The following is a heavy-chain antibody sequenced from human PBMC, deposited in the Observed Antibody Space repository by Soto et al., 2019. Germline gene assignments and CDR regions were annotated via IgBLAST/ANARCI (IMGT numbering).Heavy chain of an antibody. CDR1: GGTFSSYT. J-gene: IGHJ4*02. Sequence: QVQLVQSGAEVKKPGSSVKVSCKASGGTFSSYTISWVRQAPGQGLEWMGRIIPILGIANYAHKFQGRVRITADKATSTAYMELSSLRSEDTAVYYCALPGLSSGWYDYWGQGTLVTVSS. V-gene: IGHV1-69*02. CDR2: IIPILGIA. D-gene: IGHD6-19*01. CDR3: ALPGLSSGWYDY.